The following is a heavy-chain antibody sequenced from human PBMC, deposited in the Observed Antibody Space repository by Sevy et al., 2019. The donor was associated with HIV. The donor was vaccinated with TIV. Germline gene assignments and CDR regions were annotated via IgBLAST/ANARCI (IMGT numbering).Heavy chain of an antibody. CDR1: GYTFTTYG. Sequence: ASVKVSCKASGYTFTTYGITWVRLAPGQGLEWMGWISTYNSITNYAQKFQGRVTMTTDTSTSTAYMELRSLRSDDTAVYYCARSTQVAGRSNWFDPWGQGTLVTVSS. J-gene: IGHJ5*02. D-gene: IGHD6-19*01. CDR2: ISTYNSIT. V-gene: IGHV1-18*01. CDR3: ARSTQVAGRSNWFDP.